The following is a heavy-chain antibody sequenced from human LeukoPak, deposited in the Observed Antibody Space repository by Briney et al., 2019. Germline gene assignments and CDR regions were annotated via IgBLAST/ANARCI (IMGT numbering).Heavy chain of an antibody. CDR1: GYTFTSYG. D-gene: IGHD6-13*01. CDR2: ISAYNGNT. CDR3: ARAVGGLAAAGLALIDY. Sequence: GASVKVSCKASGYTFTSYGISWVRQAPGQGLEWMGWISAYNGNTNYAQKLQGRVTMTTDTSTSTAYMELRSLGSEDTAVYYCARAVGGLAAAGLALIDYWGQGTLVTVSS. V-gene: IGHV1-18*01. J-gene: IGHJ4*02.